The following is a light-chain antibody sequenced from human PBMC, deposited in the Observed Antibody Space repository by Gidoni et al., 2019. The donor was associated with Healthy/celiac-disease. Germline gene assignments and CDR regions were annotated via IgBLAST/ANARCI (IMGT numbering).Light chain of an antibody. CDR1: HSLLHSNGYNY. J-gene: IGKJ3*01. Sequence: DVVMTQSPLSLPFTPVDPASISCRSSHSLLHSNGYNYLDWYLQKPGQSPQLLIYLGSNRASGVPERFSGSGSGTDFTLKISRVEAEDVGVYYCMQALQNPFTFGPGTKVDIK. V-gene: IGKV2-28*01. CDR2: LGS. CDR3: MQALQNPFT.